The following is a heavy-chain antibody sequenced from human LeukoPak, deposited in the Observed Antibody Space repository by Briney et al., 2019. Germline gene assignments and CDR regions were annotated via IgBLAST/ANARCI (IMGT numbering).Heavy chain of an antibody. V-gene: IGHV1-2*02. CDR3: ARESRRAGTTKWFDP. CDR2: INPSSGGT. CDR1: GYTFTGYY. D-gene: IGHD1-7*01. J-gene: IGHJ5*02. Sequence: ASVKVSCKASGYTFTGYYMHWVRQAPGQGLEWMGWINPSSGGTNYAQKFQGRVTMTRDTSISTAYMELSRLRSDDTAVYYCARESRRAGTTKWFDPWGQGTLVTVSS.